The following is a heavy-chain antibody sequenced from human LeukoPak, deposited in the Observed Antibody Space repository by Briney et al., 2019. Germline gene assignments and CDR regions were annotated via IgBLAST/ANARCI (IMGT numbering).Heavy chain of an antibody. CDR3: AKDKAVAGINYFDY. D-gene: IGHD6-19*01. Sequence: GGSLRLSCPASGFTFDDYAMHWVRQAPGKGLGWVSGINWNSGSIGYADSVKGRFTISRDNAKNSLYLQMNSLRAEDTALYYCAKDKAVAGINYFDYWGQGTLVTVSS. V-gene: IGHV3-9*01. J-gene: IGHJ4*02. CDR2: INWNSGSI. CDR1: GFTFDDYA.